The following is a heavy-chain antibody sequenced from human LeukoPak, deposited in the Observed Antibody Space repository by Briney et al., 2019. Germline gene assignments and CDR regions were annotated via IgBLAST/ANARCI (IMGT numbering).Heavy chain of an antibody. D-gene: IGHD2-15*01. CDR1: GFTFSSYA. V-gene: IGHV3-30*04. Sequence: GGSLRLSCAASGFTFSSYAMDWVRQAPGKGLEWGAVISYDGRNKYYADSVKGRFTISRDNSKNTLYLQMNSLRAEDTAVYYCARVLGYCSGGSCYPDEYYFDYWGRGTLVTVSS. CDR3: ARVLGYCSGGSCYPDEYYFDY. CDR2: ISYDGRNK. J-gene: IGHJ4*02.